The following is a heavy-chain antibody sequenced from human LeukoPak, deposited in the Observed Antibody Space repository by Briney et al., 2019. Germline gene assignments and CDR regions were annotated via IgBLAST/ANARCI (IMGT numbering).Heavy chain of an antibody. CDR3: ARTQEAGYSSGRYDPYYYYYMDV. CDR1: GGSISSSSHY. Sequence: PSETLSLTCTVSGGSISSSSHYWGWIRQPPGTGLEWIGSIYYSGSTYYNPSLKSRVTISVDTSKNQFSLKLSSVTAADTAVYFCARTQEAGYSSGRYDPYYYYYMDVWGKGTTVTISS. D-gene: IGHD6-19*01. CDR2: IYYSGST. J-gene: IGHJ6*03. V-gene: IGHV4-39*07.